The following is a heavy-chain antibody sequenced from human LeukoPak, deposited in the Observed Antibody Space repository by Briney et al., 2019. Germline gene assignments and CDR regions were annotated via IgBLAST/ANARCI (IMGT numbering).Heavy chain of an antibody. CDR2: ISYDGSNK. CDR3: ARSSCSSTSCPPVYFGY. D-gene: IGHD2-2*01. J-gene: IGHJ4*02. CDR1: GFTFSSYA. V-gene: IGHV3-30*04. Sequence: GRSLRLSCAASGFTFSSYAMHWVRQAPGKGLEWVAVISYDGSNKYYADSVKGRFTISRDNSKNTLYLQMNSLRAEDTAVYYCARSSCSSTSCPPVYFGYWGQGTLVTVSS.